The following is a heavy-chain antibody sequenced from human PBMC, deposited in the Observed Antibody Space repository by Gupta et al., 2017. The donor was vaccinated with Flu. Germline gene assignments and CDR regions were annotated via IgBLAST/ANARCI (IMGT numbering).Heavy chain of an antibody. CDR3: SSLAASHTAAHYL. Sequence: EVELVESGGDLVQPGGSLRLSCAASGFTFSNYWMSWVRQAPGKGLEWVANIKRDGSAICERDAVKGRFTISRDNAKNSLELQINRRTDEDTAVYRCSSLAASHTAAHYLWGQGTMVTVSS. D-gene: IGHD6-6*01. V-gene: IGHV3-7*01. CDR1: GFTFSNYW. CDR2: IKRDGSAI. J-gene: IGHJ4*03.